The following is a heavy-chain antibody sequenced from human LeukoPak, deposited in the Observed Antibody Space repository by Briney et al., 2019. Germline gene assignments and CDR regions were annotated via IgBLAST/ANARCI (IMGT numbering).Heavy chain of an antibody. V-gene: IGHV3-33*01. CDR2: IWYDGSNK. D-gene: IGHD4-17*01. CDR3: ARDLNYGDSYYFDY. Sequence: PGGSLRLSCAASGFTFSSYGMPWVRQAPGKGLEWVAVIWYDGSNKYYADSVKGRFTISRDNSKNTLYLQMNSLRAEDTAVYYCARDLNYGDSYYFDYWGQGTLVTVSS. J-gene: IGHJ4*02. CDR1: GFTFSSYG.